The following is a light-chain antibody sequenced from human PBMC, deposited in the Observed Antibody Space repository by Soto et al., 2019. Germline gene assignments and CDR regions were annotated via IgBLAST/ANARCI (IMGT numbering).Light chain of an antibody. J-gene: IGLJ1*01. Sequence: QAVVTQPASVSGSPGQSITISCTGTSSDVGSYNLVSWYQQHPGKAPKLMIYEGSKRPSGVSNRFSGSKSGNTASLTISGLQAEDEADYYCCSYAGSITKVFGTGTKVTVL. CDR1: SSDVGSYNL. CDR2: EGS. CDR3: CSYAGSITKV. V-gene: IGLV2-23*01.